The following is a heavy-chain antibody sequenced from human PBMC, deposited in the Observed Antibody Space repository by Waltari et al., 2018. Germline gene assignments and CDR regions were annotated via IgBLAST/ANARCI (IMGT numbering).Heavy chain of an antibody. V-gene: IGHV4-4*02. D-gene: IGHD2-15*01. CDR2: VQRSGRT. J-gene: IGHJ4*02. CDR3: ARDRGRGIYLDS. CDR1: GDSMSSTDW. Sequence: QLQLQESGPGLVKPSGTPSLTCAVSGDSMSSTDWWSWVRQSPGKGLEWIGQVQRSGRTNYNPSFASRVTMSVDTSTNHFSLKVTSATAADTAVYFCARDRGRGIYLDSWGQGTLVTVSP.